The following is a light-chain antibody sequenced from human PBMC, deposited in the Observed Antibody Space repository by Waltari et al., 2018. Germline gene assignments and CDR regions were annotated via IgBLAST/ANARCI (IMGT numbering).Light chain of an antibody. J-gene: IGKJ1*01. CDR1: QSLLHSNGNNY. CDR3: MQSLQGLWT. CDR2: LGS. Sequence: DIGMTKSPLSLPVTPGEAASISCRSSQSLLHSNGNNYLDWYLQRPGQSPQLLFYLGSNRAAGVPDRFSCSGSGTDFIMHISRVEHEDFGIYYCMQSLQGLWTFGPGTKV. V-gene: IGKV2-28*01.